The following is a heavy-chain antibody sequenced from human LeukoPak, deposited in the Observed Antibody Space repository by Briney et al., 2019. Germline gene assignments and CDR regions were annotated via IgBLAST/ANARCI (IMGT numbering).Heavy chain of an antibody. CDR1: GFTFDDYA. V-gene: IGHV3-9*03. D-gene: IGHD6-19*01. Sequence: GGSLRLSCAASGFTFDDYAMHWVRQAPGKGLEWVSGISWNSGSIGYADSVKGRFTISRDNAKNSLYLQMNSLRAKDMALYYCAKAGVRDSSGWYYFDYWGQGTLVTVSS. CDR2: ISWNSGSI. J-gene: IGHJ4*02. CDR3: AKAGVRDSSGWYYFDY.